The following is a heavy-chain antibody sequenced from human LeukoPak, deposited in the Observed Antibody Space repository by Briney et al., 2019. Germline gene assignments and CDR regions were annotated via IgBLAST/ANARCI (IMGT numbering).Heavy chain of an antibody. Sequence: ASVKVSCKASGYTFTAYYMHWVRQAPGQGLEWMGWINPNSGGKNYAQKFQGRVTMTRDTSISTAYMELSRLRADDTAVYYCAGASSGWGGFDYWGEGTLVTVSS. D-gene: IGHD6-19*01. CDR2: INPNSGGK. V-gene: IGHV1-2*02. CDR3: AGASSGWGGFDY. CDR1: GYTFTAYY. J-gene: IGHJ4*02.